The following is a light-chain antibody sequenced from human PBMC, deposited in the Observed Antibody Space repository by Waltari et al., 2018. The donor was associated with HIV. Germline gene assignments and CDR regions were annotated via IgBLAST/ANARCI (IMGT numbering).Light chain of an antibody. CDR3: GTWDSSLVWV. CDR1: SSNIGNNY. V-gene: IGLV1-51*02. Sequence: QSVLTQPPSVSAAPGQKVTISCSGSSSNIGNNYVSWYQPLPGTAPKLLIYENNKRPSGIPDRFSGSKSGTSATLGITGLQTGDEADYYCGTWDSSLVWVFGGGTKLTVL. J-gene: IGLJ3*02. CDR2: ENN.